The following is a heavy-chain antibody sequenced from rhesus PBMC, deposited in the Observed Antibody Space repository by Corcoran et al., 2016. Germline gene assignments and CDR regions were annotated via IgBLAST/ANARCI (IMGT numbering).Heavy chain of an antibody. Sequence: QVQLQESGPGVVKPSETLSLTCAVSGYSISSGYDWSWIRQPPGKGLEWIGYIYGSSGSTNYNPSLKNRVTISKDTSKTQFSLKLSSVTAADTAVYYYARDRATVDFDYWGQGVLVTVSS. D-gene: IGHD5-36*01. CDR3: ARDRATVDFDY. J-gene: IGHJ4*01. CDR2: IYGSSGST. V-gene: IGHV4-76*01. CDR1: GYSISSGYD.